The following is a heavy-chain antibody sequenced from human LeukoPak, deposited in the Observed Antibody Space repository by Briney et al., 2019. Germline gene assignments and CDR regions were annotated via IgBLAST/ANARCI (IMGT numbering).Heavy chain of an antibody. D-gene: IGHD3-3*01. CDR3: ARAPMDYDFWSGPPTSWFDP. CDR1: GGSISSYY. CDR2: IYHSGST. J-gene: IGHJ5*02. Sequence: SETLSLTCTVSGGSISSYYWSWIRQPPGKGLEWIGSIYHSGSTYYNPSLKSRVTISVDTSKNQFSLKLSSVTAADTAVYYCARAPMDYDFWSGPPTSWFDPWGQGTLVTVSS. V-gene: IGHV4-38-2*02.